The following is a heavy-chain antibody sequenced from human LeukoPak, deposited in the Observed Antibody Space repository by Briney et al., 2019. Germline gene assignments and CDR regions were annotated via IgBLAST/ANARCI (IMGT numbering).Heavy chain of an antibody. CDR3: AKEQQLYYYYGMDV. J-gene: IGHJ6*02. CDR2: IWYDGSNK. Sequence: GGSLRLSCAASGFAFSTSGMHWVRQAPGKGLEWVAVIWYDGSNKYYADSVKGRFTISRDNSKNTLYLQMNSLRAEDTAVYYCAKEQQLYYYYGMDVWGQGTTVTASS. CDR1: GFAFSTSG. V-gene: IGHV3-33*06. D-gene: IGHD6-13*01.